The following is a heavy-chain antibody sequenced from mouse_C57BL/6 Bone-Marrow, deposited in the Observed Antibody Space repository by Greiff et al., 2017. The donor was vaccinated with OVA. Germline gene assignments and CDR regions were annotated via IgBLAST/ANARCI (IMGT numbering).Heavy chain of an antibody. D-gene: IGHD2-2*01. CDR2: IYPRSGNT. V-gene: IGHV1-81*01. J-gene: IGHJ4*01. CDR1: GYTFTSYG. CDR3: ARGGYLTHYYAMDY. Sequence: QVQLQQSGPELVKPGASVKLSCKASGYTFTSYGISWVKQRTGQGLEWIGEIYPRSGNTYYNEKFKGKATLTADKSSSTAYMELRSLTSEDSAVYFCARGGYLTHYYAMDYWGQGTSVTVSS.